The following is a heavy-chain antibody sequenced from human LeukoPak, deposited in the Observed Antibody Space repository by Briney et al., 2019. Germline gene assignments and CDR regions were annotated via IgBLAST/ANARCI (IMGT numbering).Heavy chain of an antibody. D-gene: IGHD5-18*01. CDR2: IKVDGSET. J-gene: IGHJ4*02. CDR3: ATYRQVMLPFES. Sequence: GGSLRLSCAASGFTFSNYWMSWVRPVPGKGLEWLANIKVDGSETYYVDSLKGRFTISRDNAKNSVYLQMNSLRVEDTAIYYCATYRQVMLPFESWGQGTLVTVSS. CDR1: GFTFSNYW. V-gene: IGHV3-7*03.